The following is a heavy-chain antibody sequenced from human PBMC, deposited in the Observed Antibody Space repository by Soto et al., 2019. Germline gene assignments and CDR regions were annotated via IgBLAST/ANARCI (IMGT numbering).Heavy chain of an antibody. Sequence: QVQLVESGGGAVQPGTSLRVSCVGSGFTFRSYVIHWVRQAPGKGLEWDALTSYDGSDKYYGDSVRGRFTISRDNSRNTVDLQMDSLRLEDTALYYCARWGTTGGLDVWGQGTLVSVSS. CDR1: GFTFRSYV. CDR3: ARWGTTGGLDV. D-gene: IGHD3-16*01. V-gene: IGHV3-30*19. J-gene: IGHJ1*01. CDR2: TSYDGSDK.